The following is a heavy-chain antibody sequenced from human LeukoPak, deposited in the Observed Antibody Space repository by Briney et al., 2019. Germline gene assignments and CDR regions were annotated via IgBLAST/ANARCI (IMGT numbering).Heavy chain of an antibody. CDR1: GGSINSYF. V-gene: IGHV4-59*08. D-gene: IGHD6-19*01. CDR3: ARLGRYSSGWTADY. CDR2: IYYSGST. Sequence: SETLSLTCTVSGGSINSYFWIWIRQPPGKGLESIGYIYYSGSTNYNPSLKSRVTISVDTSKNQFSLKLSSVTAADTAVYYCARLGRYSSGWTADYWGQGTLVTVSS. J-gene: IGHJ4*02.